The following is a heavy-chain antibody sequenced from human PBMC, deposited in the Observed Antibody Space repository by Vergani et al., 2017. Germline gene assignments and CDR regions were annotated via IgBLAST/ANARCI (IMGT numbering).Heavy chain of an antibody. D-gene: IGHD6-13*01. Sequence: EVQLLESGGGLVQPGGSLRLSCAASGFTFRNYAMTWVRQAPGKGLEWVSSISSSDSRTYYADSVRGRVTISRDNSKNTVYLQMDDLRAEDTAVYYCAKDLSVVEAADDFRGQGTLVTVSS. CDR3: AKDLSVVEAADDF. CDR1: GFTFRNYA. V-gene: IGHV3-23*01. J-gene: IGHJ4*02. CDR2: ISSSDSRT.